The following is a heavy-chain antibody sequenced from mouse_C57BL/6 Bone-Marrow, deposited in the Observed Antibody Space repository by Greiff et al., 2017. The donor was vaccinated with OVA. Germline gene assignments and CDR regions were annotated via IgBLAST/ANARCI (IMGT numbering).Heavy chain of an antibody. Sequence: EVQGVESGEGLVKPGGSLKLSCAASGFTFSSYAMSWVRQTPEKRLEWVAYISSGGDYIYYADNVKGRVTISRDNARNTLYLQMSSLKSEDTAMYYCTRLLDAMDYWGQGTSVTVSS. D-gene: IGHD2-1*01. CDR1: GFTFSSYA. CDR3: TRLLDAMDY. J-gene: IGHJ4*01. CDR2: ISSGGDYI. V-gene: IGHV5-9-1*02.